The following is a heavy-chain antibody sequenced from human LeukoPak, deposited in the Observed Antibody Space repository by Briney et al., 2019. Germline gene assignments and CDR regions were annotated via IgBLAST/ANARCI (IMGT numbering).Heavy chain of an antibody. D-gene: IGHD2-2*02. J-gene: IGHJ3*02. CDR2: ISVSAGST. V-gene: IGHV3-23*01. CDR3: ARKAAIGYCSSTSCYTPGFNAFDI. Sequence: GGSLRLSCAASGFTFSTYAMSWVRQAPGKGLEWVSAISVSAGSTYYADSVKGRFTISRDNSKNTLYLQMNSLRAEDTAVYYCARKAAIGYCSSTSCYTPGFNAFDIWGQGTMVTVSS. CDR1: GFTFSTYA.